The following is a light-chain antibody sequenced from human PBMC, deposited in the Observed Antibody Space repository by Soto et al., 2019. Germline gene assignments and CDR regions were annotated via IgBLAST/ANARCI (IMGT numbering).Light chain of an antibody. Sequence: EIVMTQSPATLSVSPGERATLSCRASQSVSSDLACYQHKPGQAPRLLIYGASTRATGIPVRVNGSGSGPEFTLTISSLQSEDFEVFYCQQYNKQPLTFGGGTKVDI. V-gene: IGKV3-15*01. CDR1: QSVSSD. J-gene: IGKJ4*01. CDR2: GAS. CDR3: QQYNKQPLT.